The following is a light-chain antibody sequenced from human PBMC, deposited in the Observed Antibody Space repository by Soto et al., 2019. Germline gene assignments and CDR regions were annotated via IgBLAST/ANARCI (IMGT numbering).Light chain of an antibody. Sequence: EIVLPQSPATLSLSPGERVTLSCRASPSVTNFLAWYQQKPGQAPRLLIYGAFNRATGIPARFSGSGSGTDFTLTISSLEPEDSAVYYCQQRHVWPPVTFGQGTRLEI. CDR2: GAF. J-gene: IGKJ5*01. CDR1: PSVTNF. V-gene: IGKV3-11*01. CDR3: QQRHVWPPVT.